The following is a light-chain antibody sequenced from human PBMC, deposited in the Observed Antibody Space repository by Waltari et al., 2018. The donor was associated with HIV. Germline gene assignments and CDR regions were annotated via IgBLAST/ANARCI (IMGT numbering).Light chain of an antibody. J-gene: IGLJ2*01. CDR2: EVS. CDR3: FSYAGNNYLL. V-gene: IGLV2-8*01. CDR1: SSDIGLYNF. Sequence: QSALTQPPSASGSPGQSVTISCAGTSSDIGLYNFVSWYQHHPGKAPKLMISEVSRRPSGVPDRFSGSQSGNTASLTVSGRQAEDEAAYYCFSYAGNNYLLFGGGTKLTVL.